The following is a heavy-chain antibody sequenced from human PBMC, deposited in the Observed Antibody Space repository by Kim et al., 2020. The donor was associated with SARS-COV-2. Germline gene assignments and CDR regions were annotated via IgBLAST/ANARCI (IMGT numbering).Heavy chain of an antibody. Sequence: GGSLRLSCAASGFTFSSYDMHWVRQAPGKGLEWVSAIGTAGDTYYPGSVKGRFTISRENAKNTLYLQMNSLRAGATAVYYCARNIVVVPARAIRDAFDIWGPGTMVTVSS. D-gene: IGHD2-2*01. J-gene: IGHJ3*02. CDR3: ARNIVVVPARAIRDAFDI. CDR1: GFTFSSYD. V-gene: IGHV3-13*01. CDR2: IGTAGDT.